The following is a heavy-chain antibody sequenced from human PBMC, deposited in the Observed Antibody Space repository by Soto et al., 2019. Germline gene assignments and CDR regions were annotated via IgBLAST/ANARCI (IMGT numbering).Heavy chain of an antibody. D-gene: IGHD2-15*01. J-gene: IGHJ3*02. V-gene: IGHV1-3*01. CDR3: ARVSGIVVVPKGAFDI. CDR1: GYTFTSYA. Sequence: GASVKVSCKASGYTFTSYAMHWVRQAPGQRLEWMGWINAGNGNTKYSQKFQGRVTITRDTSASTAYMELSSLRSEDTAVYYCARVSGIVVVPKGAFDIWGPGTMVT. CDR2: INAGNGNT.